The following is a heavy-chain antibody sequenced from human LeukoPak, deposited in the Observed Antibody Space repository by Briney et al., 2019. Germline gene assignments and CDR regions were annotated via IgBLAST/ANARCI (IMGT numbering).Heavy chain of an antibody. CDR3: ARHRYYYDSSGYFFPTTSFDY. J-gene: IGHJ4*02. D-gene: IGHD3-22*01. V-gene: IGHV4-59*08. CDR1: GGSISSYY. Sequence: SETLSLTCTVSGGSISSYYWSWIRQPPGKGLEWIGYIYYSGSTNYNPSLKSRVTISVDTSKNQFSLKLSSVTAADTAVYYCARHRYYYDSSGYFFPTTSFDYWGQGTLVTVSS. CDR2: IYYSGST.